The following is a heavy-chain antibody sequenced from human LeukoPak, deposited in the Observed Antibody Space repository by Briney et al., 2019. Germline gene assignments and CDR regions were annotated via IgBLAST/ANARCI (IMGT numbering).Heavy chain of an antibody. J-gene: IGHJ4*02. CDR2: IYYSGST. Sequence: PSETLSLTCTVSGGSISRGGYYWSWIRQHPGKGLEWIGYIYYSGSTYYNPSLKSRVTISVDTSKNQFSLKLSSVTAADTAVYYCARVLGGVINFWGQGTLVTVSS. D-gene: IGHD3-16*01. CDR3: ARVLGGVINF. V-gene: IGHV4-31*03. CDR1: GGSISRGGYY.